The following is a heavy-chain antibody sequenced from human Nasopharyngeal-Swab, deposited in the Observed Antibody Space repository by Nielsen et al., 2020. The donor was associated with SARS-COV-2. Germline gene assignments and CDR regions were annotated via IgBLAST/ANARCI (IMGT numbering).Heavy chain of an antibody. CDR3: ARDKNYYDSSGYGNWFDP. Sequence: GGSLRLSCAASGFTFSTYSMNWVRQAPGKGLEWVSSISSSSNYIYYADSVKGRFTISRDNAKNSLYLQMNSLRAEDTAVYYCARDKNYYDSSGYGNWFDPWGQGTLVTVSS. J-gene: IGHJ5*02. V-gene: IGHV3-21*01. CDR2: ISSSSNYI. CDR1: GFTFSTYS. D-gene: IGHD3-22*01.